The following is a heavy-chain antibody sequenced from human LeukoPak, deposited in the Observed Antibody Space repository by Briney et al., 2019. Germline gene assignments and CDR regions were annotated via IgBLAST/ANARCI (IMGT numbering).Heavy chain of an antibody. Sequence: PGRSLRLSCAASGFTFTSYAMSWVRQAPGKGLEWVSAISPSGGSTYYPDSVKGRFTISRDNSKNTLYLQVNSLRAEDTAVYYCAKGGGNCGGDCFYYFDYWGQGTLVTVSS. CDR2: ISPSGGST. CDR1: GFTFTSYA. D-gene: IGHD2-21*02. V-gene: IGHV3-23*01. CDR3: AKGGGNCGGDCFYYFDY. J-gene: IGHJ4*02.